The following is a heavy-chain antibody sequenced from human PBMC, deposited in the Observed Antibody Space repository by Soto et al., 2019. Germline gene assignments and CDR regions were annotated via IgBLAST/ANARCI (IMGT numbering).Heavy chain of an antibody. CDR3: ARGHDRRVVVRTFDF. CDR1: GFTFSDNY. D-gene: IGHD3-22*01. J-gene: IGHJ5*01. Sequence: GGSLRLSCAASGFTFSDNYMSWIGRAPGKGLEWVSYISSSGTTIYYGDSVKGRFTISRDNAKNSLYLQMNSLRAEDTAIYYCARGHDRRVVVRTFDFWGQGTPVTVSS. V-gene: IGHV3-11*01. CDR2: ISSSGTTI.